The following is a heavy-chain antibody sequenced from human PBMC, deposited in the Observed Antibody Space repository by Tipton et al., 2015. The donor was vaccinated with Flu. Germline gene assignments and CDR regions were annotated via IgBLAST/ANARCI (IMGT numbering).Heavy chain of an antibody. CDR1: GGPINIYY. D-gene: IGHD5/OR15-5a*01. J-gene: IGHJ6*02. CDR2: FYTSGST. CDR3: ASCPNVFSGMDV. Sequence: TLSLTCTVSGGPINIYYWSWIRQPAGKGLEWIGRFYTSGSTNSNPSLKSRVTMSVDTSKNQFSLKLTSVTAADTAVYYCASCPNVFSGMDVWGPGTTVPVFS. V-gene: IGHV4-4*07.